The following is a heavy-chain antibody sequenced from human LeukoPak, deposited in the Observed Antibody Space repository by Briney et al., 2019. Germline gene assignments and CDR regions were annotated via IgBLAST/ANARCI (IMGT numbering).Heavy chain of an antibody. CDR1: GFTFSSYA. CDR3: AKDRLYYYDSSGYLGY. J-gene: IGHJ4*02. CDR2: ISGSGGST. D-gene: IGHD3-22*01. Sequence: PGGSLRLSCAASGFTFSSYAMSWVRQAPGKGLEWVSAISGSGGSTYYADSVKGRFTISRDNSKNTLYLLMNSLRAEDTAVYYCAKDRLYYYDSSGYLGYWGQGTLVTVSS. V-gene: IGHV3-23*01.